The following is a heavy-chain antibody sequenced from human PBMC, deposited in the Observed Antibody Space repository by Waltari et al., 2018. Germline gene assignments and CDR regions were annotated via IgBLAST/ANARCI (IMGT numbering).Heavy chain of an antibody. CDR2: SYYSGHT. J-gene: IGHJ3*02. Sequence: QLQLQESGPGLVKPSETLSLTCTVSGGSISSSSYYWGWIRQPPGKGLEWIGSSYYSGHTYYNPSLKGRVTISVDTSKNQFSLKLSSVTAADTAVYYCASCAGGASGAFDIWGQGTMVTVSS. D-gene: IGHD1-26*01. CDR3: ASCAGGASGAFDI. V-gene: IGHV4-39*07. CDR1: GGSISSSSYY.